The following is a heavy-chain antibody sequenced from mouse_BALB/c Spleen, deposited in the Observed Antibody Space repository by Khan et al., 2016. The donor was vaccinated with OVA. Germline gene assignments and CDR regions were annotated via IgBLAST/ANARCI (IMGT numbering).Heavy chain of an antibody. CDR3: ARLYAMDY. V-gene: IGHV5-6*01. CDR1: GFTFSSYG. Sequence: EVELVESGGDLVKPGGSLKLSCAASGFTFSSYGMSWVRQTPDKRLEWVATISSGGSYTYYPDSVKGRCTISRDTAKNTLYLQMSSLKSEDTAMYYCARLYAMDYWGQGTSVTVSS. J-gene: IGHJ4*01. CDR2: ISSGGSYT.